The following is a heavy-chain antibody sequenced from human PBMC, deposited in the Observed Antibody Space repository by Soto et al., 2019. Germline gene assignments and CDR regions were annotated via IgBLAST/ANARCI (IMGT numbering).Heavy chain of an antibody. D-gene: IGHD5-18*01. CDR2: ISYDGTNK. V-gene: IGHV3-30*18. Sequence: QVQLVESGGGVVQPGRSLRLSCAASGFTFSSYGMHWVRQAPGKGLEWVAVISYDGTNKYYADSVNGRFTISRDNSKNTLYLQMNSLRAEDTAVYSCAKARGYNYVYTMDVWGQGTTVTVSS. CDR3: AKARGYNYVYTMDV. J-gene: IGHJ6*02. CDR1: GFTFSSYG.